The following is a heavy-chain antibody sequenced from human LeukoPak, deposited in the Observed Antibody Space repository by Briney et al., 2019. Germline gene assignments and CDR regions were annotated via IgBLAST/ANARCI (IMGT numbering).Heavy chain of an antibody. J-gene: IGHJ4*02. CDR3: AQCFGTSCFDFDY. CDR1: GLTFSIYN. Sequence: GGSLRLSCAASGLTFSIYNMHWVRRAPGKGLEWVSSISSSSSYIYYADSVKGRFTISRDNDKNSLYLQMNSLRAEDTAVYYCAQCFGTSCFDFDYWGQGTLVTVSS. V-gene: IGHV3-21*01. D-gene: IGHD2-2*01. CDR2: ISSSSSYI.